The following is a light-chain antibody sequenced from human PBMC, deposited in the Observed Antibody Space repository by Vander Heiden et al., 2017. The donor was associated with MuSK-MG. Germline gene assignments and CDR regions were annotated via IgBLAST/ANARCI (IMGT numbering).Light chain of an antibody. CDR2: ANT. CDR1: SSNIGADFH. CDR3: QSFDNGLRAYV. V-gene: IGLV1-40*01. J-gene: IGLJ1*01. Sequence: VPTQPPSGSGAPAQSLTIACTGSSSNIGADFHVHWYQQLPVAAPKRLISANTHRPSGVPDRFSDTKSGTSASLAIAGLQAEDEADYYCQSFDNGLRAYVFGSGTRVTVL.